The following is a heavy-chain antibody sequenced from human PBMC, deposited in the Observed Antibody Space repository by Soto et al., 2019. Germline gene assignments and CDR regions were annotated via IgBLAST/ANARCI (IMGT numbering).Heavy chain of an antibody. CDR1: GGTFSSYA. CDR3: ARAVPPIAAAGTKEYYYYMDV. CDR2: IIPIFGTA. V-gene: IGHV1-69*13. J-gene: IGHJ6*03. D-gene: IGHD6-13*01. Sequence: ASVKVSCKASGGTFSSYAISWVRQAPGQGLEWMGGIIPIFGTANYAQKFQGRVTITADESTSTAYMELSSLRSEDTAVYYCARAVPPIAAAGTKEYYYYMDVWGKGTTVTVSS.